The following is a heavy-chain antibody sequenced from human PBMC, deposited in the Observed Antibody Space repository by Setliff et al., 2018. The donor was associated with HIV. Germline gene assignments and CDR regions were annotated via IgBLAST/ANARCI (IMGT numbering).Heavy chain of an antibody. CDR3: AKDRSSSSVSWFDP. Sequence: PGGSLRLSCAASGFTFSYYWMSWVRQTPGKGLEWVASVTPDGGDKYYANSMRGRFTISRDNGKNAVYLQMNSLRAEDTAVYYCAKDRSSSSVSWFDPWGQGTLVTVSS. CDR1: GFTFSYYW. V-gene: IGHV3-7*03. CDR2: VTPDGGDK. J-gene: IGHJ5*02. D-gene: IGHD6-6*01.